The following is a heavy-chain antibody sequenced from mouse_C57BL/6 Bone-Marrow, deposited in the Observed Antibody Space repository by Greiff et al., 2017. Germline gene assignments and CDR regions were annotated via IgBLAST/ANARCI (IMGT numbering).Heavy chain of an antibody. D-gene: IGHD2-3*01. CDR1: GYTFTSYW. CDR2: INPSNGGT. CDR3: ARSGYDGYFQFAD. Sequence: QVQLQQPGTELVKPGASVKMSCKASGYTFTSYWMHWVKQRPGQGLEWIGNINPSNGGTNYNEKFKSKATLTVDKSSSTAYMQLSSLTSEDSAVYDGARSGYDGYFQFADWGQGTLVTVSA. V-gene: IGHV1-53*01. J-gene: IGHJ3*01.